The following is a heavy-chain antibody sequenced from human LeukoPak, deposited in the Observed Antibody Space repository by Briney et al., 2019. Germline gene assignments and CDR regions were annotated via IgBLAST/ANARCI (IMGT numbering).Heavy chain of an antibody. CDR1: GYTFTSYA. Sequence: HWASVKVSCKASGYTFTSYAMHWVRQAPGQRLEWMGWINAGNGNTKYSQKFQGRVTITRDTSASTTYMELSNLRSEDTAVYYCARGVRKAAASFDYWGQGTLVTVSS. CDR2: INAGNGNT. CDR3: ARGVRKAAASFDY. D-gene: IGHD2-2*01. J-gene: IGHJ4*02. V-gene: IGHV1-3*01.